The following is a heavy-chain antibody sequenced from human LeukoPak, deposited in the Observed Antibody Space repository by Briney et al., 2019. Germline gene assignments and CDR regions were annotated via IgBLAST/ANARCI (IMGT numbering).Heavy chain of an antibody. CDR2: ISYDGSNK. J-gene: IGHJ4*02. V-gene: IGHV3-30*04. D-gene: IGHD3-16*02. CDR3: ARAFKEWGSYRYGPDY. CDR1: GFTFSSYA. Sequence: QAGGSLRLSCAASGFTFSSYAMHWVRQAPGKGLEWVAVISYDGSNKYYADSVKGRFTISRDNSKNTLYLQMNSLRAEDTAVYYCARAFKEWGSYRYGPDYWGQGTLVTVSS.